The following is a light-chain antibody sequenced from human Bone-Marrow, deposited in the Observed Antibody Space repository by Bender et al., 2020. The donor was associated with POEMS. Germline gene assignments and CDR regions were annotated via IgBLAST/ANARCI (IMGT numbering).Light chain of an antibody. J-gene: IGLJ1*01. V-gene: IGLV1-44*01. Sequence: QSVLTQPPSASGTPGQRVTISCSGSSSDIGTNSVNWYQQLPGTAPKLLVYRDSQRPSGVPDRFSGSKSGNTASLTVSGLQAEDEADYYCSSYAGSNDFYVFGVGTKVTVL. CDR1: SSDIGTNS. CDR2: RDS. CDR3: SSYAGSNDFYV.